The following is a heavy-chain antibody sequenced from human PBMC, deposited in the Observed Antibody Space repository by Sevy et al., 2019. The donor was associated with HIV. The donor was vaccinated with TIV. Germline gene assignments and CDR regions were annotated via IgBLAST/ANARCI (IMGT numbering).Heavy chain of an antibody. J-gene: IGHJ4*02. D-gene: IGHD3-22*01. V-gene: IGHV3-66*01. CDR3: ASAPGSGYYDY. CDR2: IYSGGST. CDR1: GFTVSSNY. Sequence: GGSLRLSCAASGFTVSSNYMSWVRQAPGKGLEWVSVIYSGGSTYYADSVKGRFTISRDNSKNTLYLTMNSLRAEDTAVYYCASAPGSGYYDYWGQGTLVTVSS.